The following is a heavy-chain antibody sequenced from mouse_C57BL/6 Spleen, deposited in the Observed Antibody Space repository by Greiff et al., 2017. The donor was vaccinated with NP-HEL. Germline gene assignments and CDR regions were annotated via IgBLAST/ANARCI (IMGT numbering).Heavy chain of an antibody. V-gene: IGHV7-3*01. CDR2: IRNKANGYTT. Sequence: EVKLMESGGGLVQPGGSLSLSCAASGFTFTDYYMSWVRQPPGKALEWLGFIRNKANGYTTEYSASVKGRFTISRDNSQSILYLQMNALRAEDSATYYCARYKEDSLRFAYWGQGTLVTVSA. J-gene: IGHJ3*01. CDR1: GFTFTDYY. CDR3: ARYKEDSLRFAY.